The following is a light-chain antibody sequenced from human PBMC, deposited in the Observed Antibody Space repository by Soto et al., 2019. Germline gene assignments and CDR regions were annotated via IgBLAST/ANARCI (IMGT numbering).Light chain of an antibody. CDR3: MQGTHWPPT. V-gene: IGKV2-30*01. Sequence: DVVMTQSPLSLPVTLGQPASISCRSSQSLVYSDGNTYLNWFQQRPDQSPRRLLYKVSNRDSGVPDRFSGSGSGTDFTLKISRVEAEDVGVYYCMQGTHWPPTFGGGTKVEIK. J-gene: IGKJ4*01. CDR2: KVS. CDR1: QSLVYSDGNTY.